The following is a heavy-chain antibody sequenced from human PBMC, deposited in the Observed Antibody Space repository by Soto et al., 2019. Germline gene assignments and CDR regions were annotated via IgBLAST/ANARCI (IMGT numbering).Heavy chain of an antibody. J-gene: IGHJ4*02. CDR3: GRGRSGQIVIFY. V-gene: IGHV1-2*02. CDR1: GYTFTGHY. D-gene: IGHD3-3*02. CDR2: IGPESGAT. Sequence: GASVKVSCKTSGYTFTGHYIHWVRQAPQQGPEWMGEIGPESGATRYAQKFRGRVTMTTDTSITTVYMELKNLSPDDTAVYYCGRGRSGQIVIFYWGQGTPVTVSS.